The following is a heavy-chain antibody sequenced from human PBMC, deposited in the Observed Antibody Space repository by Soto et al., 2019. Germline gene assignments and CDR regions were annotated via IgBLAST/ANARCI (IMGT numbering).Heavy chain of an antibody. J-gene: IGHJ4*02. Sequence: EVQLVESGGALVQRGGSLTLSCAASGFRFSIYSMTWVRQAPGKGLEWSAYITSDTKTIKYAESVKGRFTISRDNAKNSVYLQMDNLSDEDTAVYYCARSVEGHFDYWGQGTVVTVSS. CDR1: GFRFSIYS. D-gene: IGHD6-19*01. CDR2: ITSDTKTI. CDR3: ARSVEGHFDY. V-gene: IGHV3-48*02.